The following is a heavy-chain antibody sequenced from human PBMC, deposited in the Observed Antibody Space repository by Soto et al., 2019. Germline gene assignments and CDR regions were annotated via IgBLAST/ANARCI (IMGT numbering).Heavy chain of an antibody. D-gene: IGHD3-22*01. CDR1: SGSFSGYY. CDR3: ARGYESSRRYLPLLDS. Sequence: QVQLQQWGAGLLKPSDTLSLRCVVNSGSFSGYYWTWIRQTPGKGLAWIGEISHSGSTNYNPSLMRGVTMSADTSKKQFSLRLSSVTAADTALSCCARGYESSRRYLPLLDSWGQGTLVTVSS. CDR2: ISHSGST. V-gene: IGHV4-34*01. J-gene: IGHJ5*01.